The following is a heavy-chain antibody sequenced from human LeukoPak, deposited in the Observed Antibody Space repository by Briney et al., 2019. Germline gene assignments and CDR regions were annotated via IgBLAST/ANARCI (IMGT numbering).Heavy chain of an antibody. CDR3: AKDPDHVSPGPMNY. D-gene: IGHD3-22*01. V-gene: IGHV3-23*01. J-gene: IGHJ4*02. Sequence: PGGSLRLSCAASGFTFSSYAMSWVRQAPGKGLEWVSAISGSGGSTYYADSVKGRFTISRDNSKNTLYLQMNSLGAEDTAVYYCAKDPDHVSPGPMNYWGQGTLVTVSS. CDR1: GFTFSSYA. CDR2: ISGSGGST.